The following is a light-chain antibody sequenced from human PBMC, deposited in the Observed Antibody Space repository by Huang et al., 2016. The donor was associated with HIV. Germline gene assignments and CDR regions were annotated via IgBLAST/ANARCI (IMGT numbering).Light chain of an antibody. V-gene: IGKV1-39*01. J-gene: IGKJ5*01. CDR2: SAS. CDR3: QQGYSALIT. CDR1: QNINTY. Sequence: DILLTQSPSSLSASVGDRVTITCRASQNINTYLNWYQQKPGKAPNLIIHSASTLQTVVPSRFSGSGAGTDFILTVNSLQPEDSATYYCQQGYSALITFGQGTRL.